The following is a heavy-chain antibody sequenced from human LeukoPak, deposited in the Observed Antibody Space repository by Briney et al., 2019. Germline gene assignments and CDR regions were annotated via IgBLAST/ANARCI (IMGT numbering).Heavy chain of an antibody. CDR1: GFTFSSYS. V-gene: IGHV3-21*01. Sequence: GGSLRLSCAASGFTFSSYSMNWVRQAPGKGLEWVSSISSGSSAINYADSVKGRFTISRDDAKNSLFLQMNGLRAEDTAVYYCARAFDTPMAESSHYWGQGTLVTVSS. D-gene: IGHD5-18*01. J-gene: IGHJ4*02. CDR2: ISSGSSAI. CDR3: ARAFDTPMAESSHY.